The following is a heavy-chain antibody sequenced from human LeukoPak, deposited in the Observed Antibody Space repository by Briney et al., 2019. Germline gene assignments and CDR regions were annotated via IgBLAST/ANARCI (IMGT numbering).Heavy chain of an antibody. CDR1: GFTFSSYS. CDR3: ARGATYAYYQDY. Sequence: GGSLRLSCAASGFTFSSYSMNWVRQAPGKGLEWVSSISSSSSYIYYADSVKGRFTISRDNAKNSLYLQMNSLRAEDTAVYYCARGATYAYYQDYWGQGTLVTVSS. V-gene: IGHV3-21*01. D-gene: IGHD1-26*01. CDR2: ISSSSSYI. J-gene: IGHJ4*02.